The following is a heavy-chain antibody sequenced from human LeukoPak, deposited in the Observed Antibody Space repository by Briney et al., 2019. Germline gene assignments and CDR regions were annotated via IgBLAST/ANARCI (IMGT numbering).Heavy chain of an antibody. CDR3: ARVGYYYYGMDV. CDR2: INHNGST. Sequence: SETLSLTCAVYGGSFSGYYWSWIRQPPGKGLEWIGEINHNGSTNYNPSLKSRVTISVDTSKNQFSLKLSSVTAADTAVYYCARVGYYYYGMDVWGQGTTVTVSS. CDR1: GGSFSGYY. J-gene: IGHJ6*02. D-gene: IGHD3-16*01. V-gene: IGHV4-34*01.